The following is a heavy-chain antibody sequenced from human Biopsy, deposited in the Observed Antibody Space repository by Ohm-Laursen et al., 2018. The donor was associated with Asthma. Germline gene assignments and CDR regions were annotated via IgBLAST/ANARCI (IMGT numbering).Heavy chain of an antibody. J-gene: IGHJ6*02. CDR2: ISVYNGNT. V-gene: IGHV1-18*01. Sequence: SSVKVSCKTSGYTFNSAGITWVRQAPGQGLEWMGWISVYNGNTKVAQKLQDRVTMITDTSTSTAYMELRSLRSDDTAVYFCSRAVDYSHYYGIDVWGQGTTVTVS. CDR3: SRAVDYSHYYGIDV. D-gene: IGHD3-10*01. CDR1: GYTFNSAG.